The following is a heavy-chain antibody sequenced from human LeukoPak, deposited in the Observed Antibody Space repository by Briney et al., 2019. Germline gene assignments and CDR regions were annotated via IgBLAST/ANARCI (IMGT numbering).Heavy chain of an antibody. D-gene: IGHD2-2*02. Sequence: PSETLSLTCTVSGGSISSSSYYWGWIRQPPGKGLEWIGSIYYSGSTYYNPSLKGRVTISVDTSKNQFSLKLSSVTAADTAVYYCARHYPYCSSTSCYKVSWFDPWGQGTLVTVSS. J-gene: IGHJ5*02. CDR1: GGSISSSSYY. CDR2: IYYSGST. CDR3: ARHYPYCSSTSCYKVSWFDP. V-gene: IGHV4-39*01.